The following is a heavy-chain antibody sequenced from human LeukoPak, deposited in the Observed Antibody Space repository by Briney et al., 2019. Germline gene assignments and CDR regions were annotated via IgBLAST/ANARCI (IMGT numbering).Heavy chain of an antibody. J-gene: IGHJ3*02. V-gene: IGHV3-74*01. CDR3: ARESEYYDFWSGYYNSAFDI. Sequence: PGGSLRLSCAASGFTFSSYWMHWVRQAPGKGLVWVSRINSDGSSTSYADSVKGRFTISTDNAKNTLYLQMNSLRAEDTAVYYCARESEYYDFWSGYYNSAFDIWGQGTMVTVSS. CDR1: GFTFSSYW. D-gene: IGHD3-3*01. CDR2: INSDGSST.